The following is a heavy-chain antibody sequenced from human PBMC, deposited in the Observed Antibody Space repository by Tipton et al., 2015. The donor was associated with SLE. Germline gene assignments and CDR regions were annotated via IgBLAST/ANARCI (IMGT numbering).Heavy chain of an antibody. CDR3: ARDFGNVGRFDS. Sequence: TLSLTCAVYGGSFSGYYWSWIRQPPGKGLEWIGEINHSGSTNHSPSLQRRVAISVDTSKNQFSLKLNSLTAADTAVYYCARDFGNVGRFDSWGQGTLVTVSS. CDR2: INHSGST. D-gene: IGHD3-10*01. V-gene: IGHV4-34*01. J-gene: IGHJ5*01. CDR1: GGSFSGYY.